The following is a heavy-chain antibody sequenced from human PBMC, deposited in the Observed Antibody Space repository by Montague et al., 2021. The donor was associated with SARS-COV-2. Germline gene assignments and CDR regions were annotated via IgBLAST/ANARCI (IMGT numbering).Heavy chain of an antibody. CDR2: IVYSGST. J-gene: IGHJ4*02. Sequence: SETLSLTCSVSGDSVNRNYWSWVRQPPGKGLEWLGYIVYSGSTYNPSLNSRVTMSPDTSRNHFSLNLISVTAADTAVYYCAKASRGYGGDFDSWGQGTLVIVSS. D-gene: IGHD4-23*01. CDR3: AKASRGYGGDFDS. V-gene: IGHV4-59*02. CDR1: GDSVNRNY.